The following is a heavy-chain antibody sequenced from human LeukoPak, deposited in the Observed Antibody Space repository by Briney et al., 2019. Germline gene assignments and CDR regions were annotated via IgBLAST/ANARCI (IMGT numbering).Heavy chain of an antibody. Sequence: PSETLSLTCSVYGRSIRSYYWRWIPQPPGRGLGGIVYIYYSGSTNYHHSLNSLVTIAVDSARNQFSLKLSPVTAADTAVYYWARDPMVWGVIPYWGQGTLVTVSS. CDR2: IYYSGST. D-gene: IGHD3-10*01. CDR3: ARDPMVWGVIPY. V-gene: IGHV4-59*01. CDR1: GRSIRSYY. J-gene: IGHJ4*02.